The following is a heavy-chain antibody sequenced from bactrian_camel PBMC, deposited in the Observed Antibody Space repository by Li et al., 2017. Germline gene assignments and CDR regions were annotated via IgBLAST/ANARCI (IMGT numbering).Heavy chain of an antibody. J-gene: IGHJ4*01. CDR3: ASRVGMCGPNWSKLRFDS. CDR1: GLMFWNIC. Sequence: VQLVESGGGSVQAGGSLRLSCELPGLMFWNICMGWFRQVPGEEREGVAAQRDAATYYADSVKGRFSISRDIADRTLYLQTSNLKPEDTALYYCASRVGMCGPNWSKLRFDSRGPGTQVTVS. V-gene: IGHV3S55*01. CDR2: QRDAAT. D-gene: IGHD1*01.